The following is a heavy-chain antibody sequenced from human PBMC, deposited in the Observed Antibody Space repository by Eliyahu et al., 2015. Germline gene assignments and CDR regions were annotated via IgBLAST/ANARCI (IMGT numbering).Heavy chain of an antibody. CDR2: IKSESDGGTT. Sequence: EVQLVESGGGLVKPGGSLRLSCTASGFXSSNAWLRWVRQAPGKGPEWIGRIKSESDGGTTDYTAPVKDRFTISRDESKNTLYLQMDNLKIEDTAIYYCTIYDSSGFFLDNWGQGTLVTVSS. D-gene: IGHD3-22*01. CDR3: TIYDSSGFFLDN. J-gene: IGHJ4*02. CDR1: GFXSSNAW. V-gene: IGHV3-15*01.